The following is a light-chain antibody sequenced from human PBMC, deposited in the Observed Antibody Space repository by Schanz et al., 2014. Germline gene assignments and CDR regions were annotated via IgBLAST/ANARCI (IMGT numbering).Light chain of an antibody. V-gene: IGLV2-14*03. CDR1: SSDVGVYNY. CDR2: DVT. Sequence: QSALTQPASVSGSPGQSITISCTGTSSDVGVYNYVSWYQQLPGKAPKLIISDVTRRPSGVPDRFSGSKSDVTASLTISGLQAEDEADYYCSSYTSIGTRVFGGGTKLTVL. J-gene: IGLJ3*02. CDR3: SSYTSIGTRV.